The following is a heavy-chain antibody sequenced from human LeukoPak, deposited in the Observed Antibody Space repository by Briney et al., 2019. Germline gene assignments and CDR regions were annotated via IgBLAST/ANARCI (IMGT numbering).Heavy chain of an antibody. CDR2: LYSGGGT. J-gene: IGHJ4*02. CDR3: TRDGPYGVYFDY. Sequence: PGGSLRLSCAPSGFTVSSYYMSWVRQAPGKGLEWVSLLYSGGGTSYADSVKGRFTISRDNSQNTLYLQMNSLRPEDTAVYYCTRDGPYGVYFDYWGQGTLVTVSS. CDR1: GFTVSSYY. V-gene: IGHV3-66*02. D-gene: IGHD4-17*01.